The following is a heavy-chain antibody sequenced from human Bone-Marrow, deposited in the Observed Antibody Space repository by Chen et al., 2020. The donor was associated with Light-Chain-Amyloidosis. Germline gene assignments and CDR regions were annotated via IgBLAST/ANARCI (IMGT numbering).Heavy chain of an antibody. CDR1: GFIFSSYS. CDR3: ARDRTTGWYGPSLEY. V-gene: IGHV3-21*01. Sequence: EVHLAESGGGLVEPGWSLTLSYAASGFIFSSYSLTLVRQAPGKGLEWVAVISGDRNYIYYADSVLGRFTVSRDSAKNSVFLQMTGLTDEDTAVYYCARDRTTGWYGPSLEYWGQGTPVTVSS. CDR2: ISGDRNYI. J-gene: IGHJ4*02. D-gene: IGHD6-19*01.